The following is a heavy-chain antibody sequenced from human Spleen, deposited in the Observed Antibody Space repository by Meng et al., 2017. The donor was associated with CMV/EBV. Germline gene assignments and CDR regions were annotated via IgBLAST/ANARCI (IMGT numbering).Heavy chain of an antibody. D-gene: IGHD6-13*01. CDR1: GYTFTSYA. CDR2: ISPYNGNT. Sequence: ASVKVSCKTSGYTFTSYAISWVRQAPGQGLEWMGWISPYNGNTNYAQKLQCRVAMTTDTSTNTAYMELRSLRSDDTAVYYCAVGGIAAAGATDYYYVMDVWAQGTTVTVSS. CDR3: AVGGIAAAGATDYYYVMDV. V-gene: IGHV1-18*01. J-gene: IGHJ6*02.